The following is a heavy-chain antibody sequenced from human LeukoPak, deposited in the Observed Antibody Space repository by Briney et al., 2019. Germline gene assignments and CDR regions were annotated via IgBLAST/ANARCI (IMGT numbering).Heavy chain of an antibody. CDR3: AKSKGSSPIYYYYGMDV. Sequence: QTGGSLRLSCAASGFTFSSYAMSWVRQAPGKGLVGVSAISGSGGSTYYADSVKGRFTISRDNSKNTLYLQMNSLRAEDTAVYYCAKSKGSSPIYYYYGMDVWGQGTTVTVSS. CDR1: GFTFSSYA. CDR2: ISGSGGST. D-gene: IGHD2-2*01. V-gene: IGHV3-23*01. J-gene: IGHJ6*02.